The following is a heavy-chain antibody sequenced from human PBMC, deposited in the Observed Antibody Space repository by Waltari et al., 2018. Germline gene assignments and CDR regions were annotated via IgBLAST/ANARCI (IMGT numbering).Heavy chain of an antibody. CDR2: ISDSGANT. Sequence: EVQLLESGGDLVQPGGSLSLSCAASGFTFSTYAMHWVRQAPGKGLEWVSGISDSGANTYYADSVKGRFTISRDNSKSTLYLQMNSLRAEDTALYYCAKGRPTYLYYYGMDVWGRGTTVTVSS. J-gene: IGHJ6*02. V-gene: IGHV3-23*01. CDR3: AKGRPTYLYYYGMDV. CDR1: GFTFSTYA.